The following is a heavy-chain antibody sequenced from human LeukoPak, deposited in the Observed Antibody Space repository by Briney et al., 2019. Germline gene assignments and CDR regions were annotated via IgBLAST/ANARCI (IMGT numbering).Heavy chain of an antibody. Sequence: PGRSLRLSCAASGFTFSSYAMHWVRQAPGKGLEWVAVISYDGSNKYYADSVEGRFTISRDNSKNTLYLQMNSLRAEDTAVYYCARDWVRYFVEGSDYWGQGTLATVSS. V-gene: IGHV3-30-3*01. CDR2: ISYDGSNK. J-gene: IGHJ4*02. D-gene: IGHD3-9*01. CDR3: ARDWVRYFVEGSDY. CDR1: GFTFSSYA.